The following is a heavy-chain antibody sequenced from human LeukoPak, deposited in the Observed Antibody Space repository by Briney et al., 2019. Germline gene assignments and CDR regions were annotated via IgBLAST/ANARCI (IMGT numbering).Heavy chain of an antibody. J-gene: IGHJ4*02. D-gene: IGHD3-9*01. CDR1: GGTFSSYA. CDR2: IIPIFGTA. V-gene: IGHV1-69*06. Sequence: ASVKVSCKASGGTFSSYAISWVRQAPGQGLEWMGGIIPIFGTANYAQKFQGRVTITADKSTSTAYMELSSLRSEDTAVYYCARGFRRDYRNFDFERYFDYWGQGTLVTVSS. CDR3: ARGFRRDYRNFDFERYFDY.